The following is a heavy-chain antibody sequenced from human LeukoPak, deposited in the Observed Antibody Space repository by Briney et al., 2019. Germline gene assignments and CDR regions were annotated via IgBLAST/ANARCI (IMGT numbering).Heavy chain of an antibody. CDR3: AKSQQLAYDY. D-gene: IGHD6-13*01. CDR2: LRYDGSNK. V-gene: IGHV3-30*02. Sequence: PGGSLRLSCAASGFTFSSYSMHWVRMAPGKVLEWGAFLRYDGSNKYYADSVKGGFTISDDTSKNTLYLQMNILRAEDTAVYYCAKSQQLAYDYWGEGNLVTVSS. CDR1: GFTFSSYS. J-gene: IGHJ4*02.